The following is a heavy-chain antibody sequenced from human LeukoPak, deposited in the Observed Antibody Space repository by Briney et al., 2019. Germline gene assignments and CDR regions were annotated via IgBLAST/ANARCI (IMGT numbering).Heavy chain of an antibody. Sequence: GASVKVSCKVSGYTLTELSMHWVRQAPGKGLEWMGGFDPEDGETIYAQKFQGRVTMTEDTSTDTAYMELSSLRSEDTAVCYCATDLWCQLLSSGFDPWGQGTLVTVSS. CDR2: FDPEDGET. V-gene: IGHV1-24*01. CDR1: GYTLTELS. CDR3: ATDLWCQLLSSGFDP. D-gene: IGHD2-2*01. J-gene: IGHJ5*02.